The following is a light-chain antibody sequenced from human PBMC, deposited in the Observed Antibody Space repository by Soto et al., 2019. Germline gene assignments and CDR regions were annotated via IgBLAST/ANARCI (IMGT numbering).Light chain of an antibody. V-gene: IGLV2-8*01. CDR3: TSYARSNIWV. J-gene: IGLJ3*02. CDR2: EVT. CDR1: SSDVGAYNY. Sequence: QSALTQPPSASGSPGQSVTISCTGTSSDVGAYNYVSWYQQYPGKAPKLMIYEVTKRTSGVPDRFSGSKSGKTASLTVSGLQPEDEADYHCTSYARSNIWVFGGGTKVTVL.